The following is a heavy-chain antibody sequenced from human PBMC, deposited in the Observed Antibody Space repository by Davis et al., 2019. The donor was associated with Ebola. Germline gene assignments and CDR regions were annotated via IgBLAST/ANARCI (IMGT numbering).Heavy chain of an antibody. CDR1: GGSFSGYY. V-gene: IGHV4-34*01. CDR3: ARRAGHYYDSGIDF. CDR2: INHSGST. J-gene: IGHJ4*02. Sequence: SETLSLTCAVYGGSFSGYYWSWIRQPPGKGLEWIGEINHSGSTNYNPSLKSRVTISVDTSKNQFSLKVKSVTAADTAVYYCARRAGHYYDSGIDFWGRGTLVTVSS. D-gene: IGHD3-22*01.